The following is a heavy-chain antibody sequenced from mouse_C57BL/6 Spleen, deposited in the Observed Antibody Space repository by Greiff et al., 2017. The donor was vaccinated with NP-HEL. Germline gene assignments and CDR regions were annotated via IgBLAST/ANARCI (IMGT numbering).Heavy chain of an antibody. D-gene: IGHD2-4*01. CDR1: GYTFTDYE. J-gene: IGHJ2*01. V-gene: IGHV1-15*01. CDR3: TRTRLLDY. CDR2: IDPETGGT. Sequence: VQLQQSGAELVRPGASVTLSCKASGYTFTDYEMHWVKQTPVHGLEWIGAIDPETGGTAYNQKFKGKAKLTADKSSSTAYMELRSLTSEDSAVYYCTRTRLLDYWGQGTTLTVSS.